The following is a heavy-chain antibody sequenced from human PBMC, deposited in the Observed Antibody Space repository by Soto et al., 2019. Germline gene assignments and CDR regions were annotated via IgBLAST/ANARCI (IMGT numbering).Heavy chain of an antibody. CDR3: AKDGPPWGYYDSSGYYGEGNSFDY. D-gene: IGHD3-22*01. V-gene: IGHV3-21*06. Sequence: GGSLRLSCAASGFTFSGCSMNWVRQAPGKGLEWVSSISRGGDRKYYADSVKGRFTISRDNAKNSLYLQMNSLRAEDTAVYYCAKDGPPWGYYDSSGYYGEGNSFDYWGQGTLVTVSS. CDR1: GFTFSGCS. CDR2: ISRGGDRK. J-gene: IGHJ4*02.